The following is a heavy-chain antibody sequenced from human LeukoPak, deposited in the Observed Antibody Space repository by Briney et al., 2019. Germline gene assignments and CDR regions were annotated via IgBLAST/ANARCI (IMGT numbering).Heavy chain of an antibody. CDR3: ARVPITLAGTKDAKYFQH. CDR2: INSDGSST. CDR1: GFTFSSYW. Sequence: GGSLRLSCAASGFTFSSYWMHWVRQAPGKGLVWVSRINSDGSSTSYADSVKGRFTISRDNAKNTLYLQMSSLRAEDTAVYYCARVPITLAGTKDAKYFQHWGQGTLVTVSS. D-gene: IGHD6-19*01. V-gene: IGHV3-74*01. J-gene: IGHJ1*01.